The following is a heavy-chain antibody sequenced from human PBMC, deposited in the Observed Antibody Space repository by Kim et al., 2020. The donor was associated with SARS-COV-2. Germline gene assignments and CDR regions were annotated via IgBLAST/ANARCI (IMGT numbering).Heavy chain of an antibody. CDR3: ARAYSSSSGPGFDP. CDR2: IYYSGST. Sequence: SETLSLTCTVSGGSISSYYWSWIRQPPGKGLEWIGYIYYSGSTNYNPSLKSRVTISVDTSKNQFSLKLSSVTAADTAVYYCARAYSSSSGPGFDPWGQGTLVTVSS. D-gene: IGHD6-6*01. J-gene: IGHJ5*02. CDR1: GGSISSYY. V-gene: IGHV4-59*08.